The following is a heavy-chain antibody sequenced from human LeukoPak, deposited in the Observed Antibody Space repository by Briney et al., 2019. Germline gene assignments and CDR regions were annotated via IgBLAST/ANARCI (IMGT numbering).Heavy chain of an antibody. D-gene: IGHD1-7*01. Sequence: SETLSLTCTVSGYSISSGYFWGWVRQPPGKGLEWIGNVYYSGSTNYNPSLKSRVTISVDTSKNQFSLKLSSVTAADTAVYYCARGRRTGTTDYWGQGTLVTVSS. CDR2: VYYSGST. CDR3: ARGRRTGTTDY. CDR1: GYSISSGYF. V-gene: IGHV4-38-2*02. J-gene: IGHJ4*02.